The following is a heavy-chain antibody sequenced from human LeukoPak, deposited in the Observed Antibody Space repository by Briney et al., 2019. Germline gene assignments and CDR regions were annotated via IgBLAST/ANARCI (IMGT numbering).Heavy chain of an antibody. V-gene: IGHV3-30*02. J-gene: IGHJ4*02. D-gene: IGHD1-1*01. CDR2: IRYDGSNK. CDR1: GFTFSSYG. CDR3: ARVATGTLDY. Sequence: PGGSLRLSCAASGFTFSSYGMHWVRQAPGKGLEWVAFIRYDGSNKYYADSVKGRFTISRDNSKNTLYPQMNSLRAEDTAVYYCARVATGTLDYWGQGTLVTVSS.